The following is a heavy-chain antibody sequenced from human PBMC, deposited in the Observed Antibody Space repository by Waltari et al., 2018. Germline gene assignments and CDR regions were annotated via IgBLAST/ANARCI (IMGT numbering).Heavy chain of an antibody. CDR2: ISGSGAST. J-gene: IGHJ6*02. Sequence: EVQLLESGGGLVQPGGSLRLSCAASGITFSSYAMNWVRQAPGTGLEWVSAISGSGASTYYADSVKGRFTISRDNSKNTLYLQLNSLRVEDTAIYYCAKCFVAGRPYGMDVWGQGTTVTVSS. V-gene: IGHV3-23*01. D-gene: IGHD6-6*01. CDR3: AKCFVAGRPYGMDV. CDR1: GITFSSYA.